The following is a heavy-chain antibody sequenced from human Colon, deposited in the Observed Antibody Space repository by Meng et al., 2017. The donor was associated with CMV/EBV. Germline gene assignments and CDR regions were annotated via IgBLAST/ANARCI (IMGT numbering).Heavy chain of an antibody. J-gene: IGHJ4*02. CDR1: GFIFSDYR. CDR3: ARGADLDF. CDR2: ISYSSSFI. Sequence: GESLKISCAASGFIFSDYRMNWVRQAPGKGLEWVSSISYSSSFIYYVDSLKGRFTISRDNAKNSLFLQMNNLRAEDTGVYYCARGADLDFWGQGTLVTVSS. V-gene: IGHV3-21*01. D-gene: IGHD4/OR15-4a*01.